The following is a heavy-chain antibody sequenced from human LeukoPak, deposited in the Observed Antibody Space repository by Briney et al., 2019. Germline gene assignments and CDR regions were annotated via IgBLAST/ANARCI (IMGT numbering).Heavy chain of an antibody. CDR1: GGSIRSYY. Sequence: SETLSLTCTVSGGSIRSYYWSWIRQPPGKGLEWIGYIFYSGSTNYNPSLRSRVTISVDTSKNQFSLKLSSVTAADTAVYYCARSFGGWPYFDYWGQGTLVTVSS. V-gene: IGHV4-59*12. D-gene: IGHD6-19*01. CDR2: IFYSGST. J-gene: IGHJ4*02. CDR3: ARSFGGWPYFDY.